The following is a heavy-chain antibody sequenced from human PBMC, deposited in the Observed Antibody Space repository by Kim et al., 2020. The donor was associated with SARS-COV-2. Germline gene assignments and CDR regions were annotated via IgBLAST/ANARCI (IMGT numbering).Heavy chain of an antibody. Sequence: SETLSLTCTVSGGSISSSSYYWGWIRQPPGKGLEWIGSIYYSGSTYYNPSLKSRVTISVDTSKNQFSLKLSSVTAADTAVYYCARITTIFLPYYFDYWG. J-gene: IGHJ4*01. V-gene: IGHV4-39*01. CDR2: IYYSGST. CDR1: GGSISSSSYY. D-gene: IGHD3-9*01. CDR3: ARITTIFLPYYFDY.